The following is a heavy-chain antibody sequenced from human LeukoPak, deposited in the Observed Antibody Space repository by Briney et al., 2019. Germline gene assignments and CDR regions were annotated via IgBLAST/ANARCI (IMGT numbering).Heavy chain of an antibody. D-gene: IGHD2-2*02. CDR3: ARARPIPDYYYYYMDV. Sequence: GASVKVSCKASGGTFSSYAISWVRQAPGQGLEWMGGIIPIFGTANYAQKFQGRVTITADKSTSTAYMELSSLRSEDTAVYYCARARPIPDYYYYYMDVWGKGTTVTISS. V-gene: IGHV1-69*06. CDR2: IIPIFGTA. CDR1: GGTFSSYA. J-gene: IGHJ6*03.